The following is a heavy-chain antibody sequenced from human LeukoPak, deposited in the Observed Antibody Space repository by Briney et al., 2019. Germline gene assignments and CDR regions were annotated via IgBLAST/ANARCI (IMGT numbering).Heavy chain of an antibody. V-gene: IGHV3-23*01. J-gene: IGHJ4*02. CDR3: AKDPWADSSGYYQYYFDY. Sequence: GGSLRLSCAASGFTFSSYSMNWVRQAPGKGLEWVSAISGSGGSTYYADSVKGRFTISRDNSKNTLYLQMNSLRAEDTAVYYCAKDPWADSSGYYQYYFDYWGQGTLVTVSS. CDR2: ISGSGGST. CDR1: GFTFSSYS. D-gene: IGHD3-22*01.